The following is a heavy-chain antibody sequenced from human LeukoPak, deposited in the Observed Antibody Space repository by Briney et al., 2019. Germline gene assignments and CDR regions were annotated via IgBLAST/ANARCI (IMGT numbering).Heavy chain of an antibody. CDR2: IKQDGSEK. V-gene: IGHV3-7*01. D-gene: IGHD6-13*01. J-gene: IGHJ1*01. Sequence: GGSLRLSCAASGFTFSSYWMSWVRQAPGKGLEWVANIKQDGSEKYYVDSVKGRFTISRDNAKNSLYLQMNSLRAEGTAVYYCARAASSSWYPTEYFQHWGQGTLVTVSS. CDR1: GFTFSSYW. CDR3: ARAASSSWYPTEYFQH.